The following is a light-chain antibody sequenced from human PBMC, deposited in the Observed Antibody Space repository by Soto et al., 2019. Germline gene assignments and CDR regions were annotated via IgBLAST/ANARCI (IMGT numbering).Light chain of an antibody. CDR3: QQADSFPLT. V-gene: IGKV1D-12*01. CDR1: QHISTW. Sequence: DILMTQSPSSVSAAVGDRVIIACRASQHISTWLAWYQQKPGEAPKLLLFAASRLQSGVPSRFSGSGSGTDFTLTINGLQPEDFATYYCQQADSFPLTFGGGTKVEVK. CDR2: AAS. J-gene: IGKJ4*01.